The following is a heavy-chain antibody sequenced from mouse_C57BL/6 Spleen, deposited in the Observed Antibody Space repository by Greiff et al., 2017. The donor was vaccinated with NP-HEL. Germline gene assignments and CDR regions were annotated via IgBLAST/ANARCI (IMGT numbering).Heavy chain of an antibody. CDR3: AGLPEISRGIFAY. J-gene: IGHJ3*01. CDR1: GYTFTSYG. D-gene: IGHD2-2*01. Sequence: QVQLQQSGAELARPGASVKLSCKASGYTFTSYGISWVKQRTGQGLEWIGEIYPRSGNTYYNEKFKGKATLTADKSSSTAYMELRSLTSEDSAVYFCAGLPEISRGIFAYWGQGTLVTVSA. V-gene: IGHV1-81*01. CDR2: IYPRSGNT.